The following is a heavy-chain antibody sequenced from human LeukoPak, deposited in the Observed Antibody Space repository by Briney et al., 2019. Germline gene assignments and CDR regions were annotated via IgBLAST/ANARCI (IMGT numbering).Heavy chain of an antibody. J-gene: IGHJ4*02. CDR3: ARLFGDGYNVQGY. V-gene: IGHV1-69*13. CDR2: IIPIFGTA. CDR1: GGTFSSYA. Sequence: PGASVKVSCKASGGTFSSYAISWVRQAPGQGLEWMGGIIPIFGTANYAQKFQGRVTITADESTSTAYMELSSLRSEDTAVYYCARLFGDGYNVQGYWGQGTLVTVSS. D-gene: IGHD5-24*01.